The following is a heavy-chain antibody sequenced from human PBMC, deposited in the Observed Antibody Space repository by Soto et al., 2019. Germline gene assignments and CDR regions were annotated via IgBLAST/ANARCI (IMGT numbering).Heavy chain of an antibody. CDR1: GGSISSGSYH. D-gene: IGHD4-17*01. CDR2: IYYSGSS. Sequence: SETLSLTCTVSGGSISSGSYHWSWIRQHPGKGLEWIGNIYYSGSSYYNPSLKSRATISIDTSKDQFSLRLGSVTAADTAVYYCARGSAYSDYDFEYWGQGTLVTVSS. J-gene: IGHJ4*02. CDR3: ARGSAYSDYDFEY. V-gene: IGHV4-31*03.